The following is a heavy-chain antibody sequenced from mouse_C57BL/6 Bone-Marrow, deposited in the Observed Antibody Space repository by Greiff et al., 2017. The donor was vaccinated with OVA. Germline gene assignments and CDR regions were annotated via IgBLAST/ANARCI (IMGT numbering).Heavy chain of an antibody. D-gene: IGHD2-3*01. V-gene: IGHV1-26*01. CDR3: ARDGYYPYYFDY. J-gene: IGHJ2*01. CDR2: INPNNGGT. Sequence: EVQLQQSGPELVKPGASVKISCKASGYTFTDYSMNWVKQSPGKSLEWIGDINPNNGGTSYNQKFKGKATLTVDKSSSTAYMELRSLTSEDSAVYYGARDGYYPYYFDYWGQGTTLTVSA. CDR1: GYTFTDYS.